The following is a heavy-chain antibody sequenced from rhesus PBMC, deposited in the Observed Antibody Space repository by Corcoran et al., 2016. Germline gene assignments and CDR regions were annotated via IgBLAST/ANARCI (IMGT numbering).Heavy chain of an antibody. J-gene: IGHJ4*01. Sequence: QLQLQESGPGLVKPSETLSLTCAVSGGSISSNNWSWISQPPGKGLVVIGRISGSGGSTDYNPSLKSRVTISTDTSKNQFSLKLSSMTAADTAVYYCARGGYGYPFDFWGQGVLVTVSS. D-gene: IGHD5-36*01. V-gene: IGHV4-173*01. CDR1: GGSISSNN. CDR3: ARGGYGYPFDF. CDR2: ISGSGGST.